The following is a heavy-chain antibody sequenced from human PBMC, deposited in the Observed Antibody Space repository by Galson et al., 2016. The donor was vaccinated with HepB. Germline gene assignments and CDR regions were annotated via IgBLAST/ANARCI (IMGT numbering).Heavy chain of an antibody. CDR2: ISGSGGTT. CDR1: GFTFSSYA. V-gene: IGHV3-23*01. J-gene: IGHJ4*02. D-gene: IGHD3-3*01. CDR3: ARENYDLWSGYYFGGFDY. Sequence: SLRLSCAASGFTFSSYAMSWVRQAPGKGLEWVSTISGSGGTTDYADSVKGRFTISRDNSKDTVYLQMNSLRAEDTAVYYCARENYDLWSGYYFGGFDYWGQGSLVTVSS.